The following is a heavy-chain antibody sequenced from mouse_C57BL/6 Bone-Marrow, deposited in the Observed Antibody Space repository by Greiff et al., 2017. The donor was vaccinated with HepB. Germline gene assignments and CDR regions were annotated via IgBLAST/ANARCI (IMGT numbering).Heavy chain of an antibody. D-gene: IGHD1-1*01. CDR2: IDPENGDT. CDR1: GFNIKDDY. V-gene: IGHV14-4*01. Sequence: EVQLQQSGAELVRPGASVKLSCTASGFNIKDDYMHWVKQRPEQGLEWIGWIDPENGDTEYASKFQGKATITADTSSNTAYLQLRSLTSEDTAVYYCTTDYGSRAWFAYWGQGTLVTVSA. J-gene: IGHJ3*01. CDR3: TTDYGSRAWFAY.